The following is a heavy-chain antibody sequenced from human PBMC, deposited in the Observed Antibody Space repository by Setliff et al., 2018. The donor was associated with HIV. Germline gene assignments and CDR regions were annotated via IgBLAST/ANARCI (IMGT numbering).Heavy chain of an antibody. V-gene: IGHV3-49*03. Sequence: GGSLRLSCTGTGFTFGDYATTWFRQAPGKGLEWVGFIRDKTSGGTAEYAASVKGRFTLSRDDSKSVAYLQMNSLKTDDTAVYFCVRTPTTYYDILTGYRFDPWGQGTLVTVSS. J-gene: IGHJ5*02. D-gene: IGHD3-9*01. CDR1: GFTFGDYA. CDR3: VRTPTTYYDILTGYRFDP. CDR2: IRDKTSGGTA.